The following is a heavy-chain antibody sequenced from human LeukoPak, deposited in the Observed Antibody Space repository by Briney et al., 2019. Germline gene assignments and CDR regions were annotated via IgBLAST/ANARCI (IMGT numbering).Heavy chain of an antibody. CDR3: ARGRSDFWSGAIKYYFDY. D-gene: IGHD3-3*01. CDR1: GDSINNYN. Sequence: PSETLSLTCTVSGDSINNYNWNWIRKPPGKGLEWLGEINHSGSTNYNPSLKSRVTISVDTSKNQFSLKLSSVTAADTAVYYCARGRSDFWSGAIKYYFDYWGQGTLVTVSS. V-gene: IGHV4-34*01. J-gene: IGHJ4*02. CDR2: INHSGST.